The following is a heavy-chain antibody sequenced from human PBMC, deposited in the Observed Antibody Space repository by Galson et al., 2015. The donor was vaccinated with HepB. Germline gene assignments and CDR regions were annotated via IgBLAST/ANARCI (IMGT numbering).Heavy chain of an antibody. CDR3: TRLFDVSGYRHYES. V-gene: IGHV3-72*01. D-gene: IGHD3-3*01. J-gene: IGHJ4*02. Sequence: SLRLSCAASGFTFSDYYMDWVRQAPGKGLEWVGRSGDKASSYTTEYAASVRGRFSVSREDSKNSMYLQMNSLKTEDTAVYYCTRLFDVSGYRHYESWGQGTLVTVSS. CDR2: SGDKASSYTT. CDR1: GFTFSDYY.